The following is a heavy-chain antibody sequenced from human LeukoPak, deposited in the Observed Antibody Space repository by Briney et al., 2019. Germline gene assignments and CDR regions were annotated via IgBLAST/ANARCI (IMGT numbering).Heavy chain of an antibody. J-gene: IGHJ3*02. CDR1: GFTFSTYA. CDR2: ISSNGGST. CDR3: SRDTADDAFDI. V-gene: IGHV3-64*05. D-gene: IGHD5-24*01. Sequence: GGSLRLSCSASGFTFSTYAMHWVRQAPGKGLEYVSGISSNGGSTNYASSVKGRFTISRDNSKNTLYFQMSSLRAEDTAVYYCSRDTADDAFDIWGQGTMVTVSS.